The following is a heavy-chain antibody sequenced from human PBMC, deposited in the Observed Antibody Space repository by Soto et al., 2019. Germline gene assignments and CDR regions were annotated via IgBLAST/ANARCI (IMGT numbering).Heavy chain of an antibody. J-gene: IGHJ4*02. V-gene: IGHV5-51*01. CDR1: GYSFTTYW. CDR2: IYPSDSDS. Sequence: GESLKISCKGSGYSFTTYWIGWVRQMPGKGLEWMGIIYPSDSDSTYSPSFQGHVTISADKSISTAYLQWSSLKASDTAMYYCARLQAAAGDNDLTFDYWGQGTLVTVSS. D-gene: IGHD6-13*01. CDR3: ARLQAAAGDNDLTFDY.